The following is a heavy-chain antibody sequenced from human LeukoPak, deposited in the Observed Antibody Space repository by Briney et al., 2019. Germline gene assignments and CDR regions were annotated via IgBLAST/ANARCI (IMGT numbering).Heavy chain of an antibody. J-gene: IGHJ4*02. CDR2: ISYSGST. D-gene: IGHD3-16*01. CDR3: AATSGGRTY. CDR1: GGSLSYYY. Sequence: SETLSLTCTVSGGSLSYYYWSWIRQPPGKGLEWIGYISYSGSTNYNPSLKSRVTISEATSKNQFSLNLSSVTAADTAVYYCAATSGGRTYWGQGTLVTVSS. V-gene: IGHV4-59*01.